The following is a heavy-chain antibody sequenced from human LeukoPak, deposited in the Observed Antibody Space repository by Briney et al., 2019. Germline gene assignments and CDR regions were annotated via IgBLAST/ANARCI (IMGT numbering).Heavy chain of an antibody. J-gene: IGHJ4*02. CDR2: INPSGGST. D-gene: IGHD1-7*01. Sequence: GASVKVSCKASGYTFTSYYMHWVRQAPGQGLEWMGIINPSGGSTSYAQKFQGRVTMTRDMSTSTVYMELSSLRSEDTAVYYCARGQSRGGITGTTMADGDYWGQGTLVTVSS. CDR3: ARGQSRGGITGTTMADGDY. CDR1: GYTFTSYY. V-gene: IGHV1-46*01.